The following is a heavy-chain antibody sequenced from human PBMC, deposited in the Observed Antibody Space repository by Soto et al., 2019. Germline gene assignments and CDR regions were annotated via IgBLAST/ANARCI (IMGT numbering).Heavy chain of an antibody. CDR1: GDSVSGNSAA. D-gene: IGHD6-19*01. J-gene: IGHJ6*02. CDR3: ARDPLTNYIAVAGPYYYYGMDV. CDR2: TYYRSKWYN. V-gene: IGHV6-1*01. Sequence: SQTLSLTCAISGDSVSGNSAAWNWIRQSPSRGLEWLGRTYYRSKWYNDYAVSVKSRITVTPDTSKNQFSLHLNSVTPEDTAVYYCARDPLTNYIAVAGPYYYYGMDVWGQGTTVTVSS.